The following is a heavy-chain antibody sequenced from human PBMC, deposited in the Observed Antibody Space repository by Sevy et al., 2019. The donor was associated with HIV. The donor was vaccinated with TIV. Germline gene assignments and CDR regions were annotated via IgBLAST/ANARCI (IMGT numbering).Heavy chain of an antibody. CDR2: IIPSGGST. J-gene: IGHJ4*02. V-gene: IGHV1-46*01. D-gene: IGHD1-26*01. CDR1: GYTFTTYY. CDR3: ASGTGV. Sequence: ASVKVSCKASGYTFTTYYVHWVRQAPGQGLEWMGIIIPSGGSTTYAQKFQGRVTMTRDTSTRTVYMELSSLISDDTAVYYCASGTGVWGQGTLVTVSS.